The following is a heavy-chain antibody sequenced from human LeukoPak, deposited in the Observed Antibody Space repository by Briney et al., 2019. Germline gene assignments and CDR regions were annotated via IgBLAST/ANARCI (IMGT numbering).Heavy chain of an antibody. CDR3: ASMAFDY. V-gene: IGHV3-21*01. CDR2: ISSSSSYI. J-gene: IGHJ4*02. CDR1: GFSFSIYG. D-gene: IGHD3-10*01. Sequence: PGGSLRLSCEASGFSFSIYGMSWVRQAPGKGLEWVSSISSSSSYIYYADSVKGRFTISRDNAKNSLYLQMNSLRAEDTAVYYCASMAFDYWGQGTLVTVSS.